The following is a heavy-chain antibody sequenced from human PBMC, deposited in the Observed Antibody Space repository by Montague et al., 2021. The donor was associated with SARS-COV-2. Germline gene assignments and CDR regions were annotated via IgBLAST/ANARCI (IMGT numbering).Heavy chain of an antibody. D-gene: IGHD3-10*01. CDR2: ISSSSSI. J-gene: IGHJ6*02. CDR3: AREAMVRGLDYYGMDV. Sequence: SLRLSCAASGFTFSSYSMNWVRQAPGKGLEWVSSISSSSSIYCADSVKGRFTISRDNAKNSLYLQINSLRTEDTAVYYCAREAMVRGLDYYGMDVWGQGTTVTVSS. V-gene: IGHV3-21*01. CDR1: GFTFSSYS.